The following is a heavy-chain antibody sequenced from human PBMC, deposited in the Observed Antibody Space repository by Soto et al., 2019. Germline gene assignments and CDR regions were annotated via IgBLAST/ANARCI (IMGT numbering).Heavy chain of an antibody. CDR1: GFTFSSYA. J-gene: IGHJ4*02. D-gene: IGHD6-13*01. V-gene: IGHV3-23*01. CDR2: ISGSGDST. CDR3: ARRGPGTYFDY. Sequence: EGQLLESGGGLVQPGGPLRLSCAASGFTFSSYAMRWVRQAPGKGLEWVSAISGSGDSTYYADSVKGRFTVSRDNSKNTLYLQMNSLRAEDTAVYYCARRGPGTYFDYWGQGTLVTVSS.